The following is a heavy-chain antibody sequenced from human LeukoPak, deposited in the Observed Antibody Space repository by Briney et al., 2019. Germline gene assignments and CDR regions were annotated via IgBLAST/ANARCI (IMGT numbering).Heavy chain of an antibody. J-gene: IGHJ3*02. CDR2: INPNSGGT. Sequence: GASVKVSCKASGYTFTGYYMHWVRQAPGQGLEWMGWINPNSGGTNYAQKFQGRVTMTRDTSISTAYMELSRLRSDDTAVYYCARVTYDILTGYSLDAFDIWGQGTMVTVSP. CDR1: GYTFTGYY. D-gene: IGHD3-9*01. CDR3: ARVTYDILTGYSLDAFDI. V-gene: IGHV1-2*02.